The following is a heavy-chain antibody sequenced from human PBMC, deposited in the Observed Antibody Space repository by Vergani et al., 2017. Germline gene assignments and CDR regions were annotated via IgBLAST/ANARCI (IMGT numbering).Heavy chain of an antibody. CDR1: GYTLTELS. CDR2: FDPEDGET. V-gene: IGHV1-24*01. D-gene: IGHD5-24*01. J-gene: IGHJ5*02. Sequence: QVQLVQSGAEVKKPGASVKVSCKVSGYTLTELSMHWVRQAPGKGLEWMGGFDPEDGETIYAQKFQGRVTMTRDTSISTAYMELSRLRSDDTAVYYCARELQGYGLYWFDPWGQGTLVTVSS. CDR3: ARELQGYGLYWFDP.